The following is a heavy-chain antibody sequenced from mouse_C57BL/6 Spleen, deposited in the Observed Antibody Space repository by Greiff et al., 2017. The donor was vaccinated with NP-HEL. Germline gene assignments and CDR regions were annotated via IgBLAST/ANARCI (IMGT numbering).Heavy chain of an antibody. J-gene: IGHJ2*01. CDR3: TREGITTVVAPFAY. CDR2: IDPETGGT. V-gene: IGHV1-15*01. D-gene: IGHD1-1*01. CDR1: GYTFTDYE. Sequence: QVQLKESGAELVRPGASVTLSCKASGYTFTDYEMHWVKQTPVHGLEWIGAIDPETGGTAYNQKFKGKAILTADKSSSTAYMELRSLTSEDSAVYYCTREGITTVVAPFAYWGQGTTLTVSS.